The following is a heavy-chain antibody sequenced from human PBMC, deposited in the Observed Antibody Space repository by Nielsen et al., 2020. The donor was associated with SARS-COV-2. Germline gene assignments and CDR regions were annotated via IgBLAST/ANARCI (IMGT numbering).Heavy chain of an antibody. CDR2: ISSSSSYI. Sequence: GGSLRLSCAASGFTVSSNYMNWVRQAPGKGLEWVSSISSSSSYIYYADSVKGRFTISRDNAKNSLYLQMNSLRDEDTAVYYCARDRLEWLLSYYYYGMDVWGQGTTVTVSS. J-gene: IGHJ6*02. CDR1: GFTVSSNY. V-gene: IGHV3-21*01. CDR3: ARDRLEWLLSYYYYGMDV. D-gene: IGHD3-3*01.